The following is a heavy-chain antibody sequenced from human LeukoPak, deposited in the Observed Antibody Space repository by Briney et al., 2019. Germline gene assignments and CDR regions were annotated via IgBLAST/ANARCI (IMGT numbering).Heavy chain of an antibody. CDR1: GFTFSSYA. D-gene: IGHD2-2*01. Sequence: PGRSLRLSCAASGFTFSSYAMHWVRQAPGKGLEWVAVISYDGSNKYYADSVKGRFTICRDNSKNTLYLQMNSLRAEDTAVYYCAREGDDIVVVPAAMPCYFDYWGQGTLVTVSS. CDR2: ISYDGSNK. V-gene: IGHV3-30-3*01. J-gene: IGHJ4*02. CDR3: AREGDDIVVVPAAMPCYFDY.